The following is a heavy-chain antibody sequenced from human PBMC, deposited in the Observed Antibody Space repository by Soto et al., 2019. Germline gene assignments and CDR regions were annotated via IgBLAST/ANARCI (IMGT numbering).Heavy chain of an antibody. Sequence: QVQLVQSGAEVKKPGASVRVSCKASGYTFTGHYIHWVRQAPGQGLEWMGWINPISGDTDYAQKFQDRVTMTRDTSITTADMDLSRLMSGDTAVYYCARVKGNPYGMDVWGQGTTVIVSS. CDR3: ARVKGNPYGMDV. J-gene: IGHJ6*02. CDR2: INPISGDT. CDR1: GYTFTGHY. V-gene: IGHV1-2*02. D-gene: IGHD4-4*01.